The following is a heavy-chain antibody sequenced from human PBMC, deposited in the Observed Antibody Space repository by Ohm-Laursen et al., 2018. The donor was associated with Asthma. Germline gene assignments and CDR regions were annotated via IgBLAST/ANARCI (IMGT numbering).Heavy chain of an antibody. V-gene: IGHV3-74*01. Sequence: SLRLSCTASGFTITNYWMHWVRQAPGKGLVWVSRISGDGGIKSYAASVKGRFTISRDDAKNTVYLQMNSLRVDDTAVYYCAYEFGGSGDYWGQGTLVTVSS. CDR2: ISGDGGIK. J-gene: IGHJ4*02. D-gene: IGHD3-10*01. CDR3: AYEFGGSGDY. CDR1: GFTITNYW.